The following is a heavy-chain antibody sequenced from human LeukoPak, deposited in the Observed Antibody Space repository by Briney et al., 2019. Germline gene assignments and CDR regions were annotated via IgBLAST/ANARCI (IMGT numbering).Heavy chain of an antibody. D-gene: IGHD2-15*01. CDR1: GYTFTSYA. V-gene: IGHV7-4-1*02. CDR3: ARGPLYCSGGSCLLDWFDP. J-gene: IGHJ5*02. Sequence: ASVKVSCKAFGYTFTSYAMNWVRQAPGQGLEWMGWINTNTGNPTYAQGFTGRFVFSLDTSVSTAYLQISSLKAEDTAVYYCARGPLYCSGGSCLLDWFDPWGQGTLVTVFS. CDR2: INTNTGNP.